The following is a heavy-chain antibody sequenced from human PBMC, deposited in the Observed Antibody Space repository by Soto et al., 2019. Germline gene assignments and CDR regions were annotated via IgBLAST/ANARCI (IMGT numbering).Heavy chain of an antibody. CDR2: IYYSGST. J-gene: IGHJ4*02. CDR3: ARAKSDYTHFADY. V-gene: IGHV4-31*03. D-gene: IGHD4-4*01. Sequence: QVQLQASGPGLVKPSQTLSLTCTVSGGSISSGGYYWSWIRQHPGKGREWIGYIYYSGSTYYNPSLKSRVTIAVDTSKNQFSLKLSSVTAADTAVYYCARAKSDYTHFADYWGQGTLVTVSS. CDR1: GGSISSGGYY.